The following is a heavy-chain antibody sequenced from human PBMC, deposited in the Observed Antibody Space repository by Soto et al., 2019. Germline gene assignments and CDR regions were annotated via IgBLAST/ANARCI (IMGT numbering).Heavy chain of an antibody. J-gene: IGHJ6*02. V-gene: IGHV4-59*12. Sequence: SETLSLTCTVSGGSISGYYWSWIRQPPGKGLEWIGYIYYSGSTNYNPSLRSRVTISLDTSKNQFSLKLSSVTAADTAVYYCARDIVDGRYGMDVWGQGTTVIVSS. CDR2: IYYSGST. CDR1: GGSISGYY. D-gene: IGHD2-21*01. CDR3: ARDIVDGRYGMDV.